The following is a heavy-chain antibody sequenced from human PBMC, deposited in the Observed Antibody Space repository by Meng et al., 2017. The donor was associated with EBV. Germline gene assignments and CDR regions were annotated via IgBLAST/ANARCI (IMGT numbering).Heavy chain of an antibody. Sequence: QGRVVTPGAGVTKPGSSVKVSCKTSGGPFRYYAISWVRQAPGQGLEWLGGFLPRLGAPNYAQKFHGRVKITADESTSTHYMDLSSLRSEDTAIYYCASESGRGYTPDYWGQGTLVTVSS. CDR2: FLPRLGAP. V-gene: IGHV1-69*01. CDR1: GGPFRYYA. CDR3: ASESGRGYTPDY. D-gene: IGHD3-10*01. J-gene: IGHJ4*02.